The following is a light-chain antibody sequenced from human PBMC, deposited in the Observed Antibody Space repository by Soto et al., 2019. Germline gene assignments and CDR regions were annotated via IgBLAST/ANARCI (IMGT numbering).Light chain of an antibody. CDR2: EVS. Sequence: QSALTQHASVSGSPGQSITISCTGSSSDVGGYNYVSWYQHHPGKAPQLMIYEVSNRPSGVSNRFSGSKSGNTASLTISGLQAEDEADYYCSSYTSSSSNFVFGSGTKLTVL. V-gene: IGLV2-14*01. CDR3: SSYTSSSSNFV. J-gene: IGLJ1*01. CDR1: SSDVGGYNY.